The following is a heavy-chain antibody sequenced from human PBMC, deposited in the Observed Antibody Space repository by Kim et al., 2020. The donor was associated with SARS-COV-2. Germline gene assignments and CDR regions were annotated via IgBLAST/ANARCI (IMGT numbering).Heavy chain of an antibody. CDR2: IYYSGST. Sequence: SETLSLTCTVSGGSISSSSYYWGWIRQPPGKGLEWIGSIYYSGSTYYNPSLKSRVTISVDTSKNQFSLKLSSVTAADTAVYYCARLTEKQWLVHYWGQGTLVTVSS. CDR3: ARLTEKQWLVHY. J-gene: IGHJ4*02. V-gene: IGHV4-39*07. D-gene: IGHD6-19*01. CDR1: GGSISSSSYY.